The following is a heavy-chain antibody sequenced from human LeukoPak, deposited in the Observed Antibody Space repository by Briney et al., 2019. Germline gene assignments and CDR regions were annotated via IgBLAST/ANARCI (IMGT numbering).Heavy chain of an antibody. V-gene: IGHV4-39*07. Sequence: PSETLSLTCTVSGGSISSSSYYWGWIRQPPGKGLEWIGSIYYSGSTYYNPSLKSRVTISVDTSKNQFSLKLSSVTAADTAVYYCARLPYDSSGYQRIPKVRWGQGTLVTVSS. CDR3: ARLPYDSSGYQRIPKVR. D-gene: IGHD3-22*01. CDR1: GGSISSSSYY. J-gene: IGHJ4*02. CDR2: IYYSGST.